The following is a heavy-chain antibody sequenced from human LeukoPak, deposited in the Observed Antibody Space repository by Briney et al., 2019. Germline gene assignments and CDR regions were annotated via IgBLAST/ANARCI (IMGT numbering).Heavy chain of an antibody. CDR1: GFTFSSYA. CDR2: ISGSGGST. D-gene: IGHD5-24*01. J-gene: IGHJ5*02. V-gene: IGHV3-23*01. CDR3: AKGRDGYNPRRPTNNWFDP. Sequence: GGSLRLSCAASGFTFSSYAMSWVRQAPGKGLEWVSAISGSGGSTYYADSVKGRFTISRDNSKNTLYLQMNSLRAEDTAVYYCAKGRDGYNPRRPTNNWFDPWGQGTLVTVSS.